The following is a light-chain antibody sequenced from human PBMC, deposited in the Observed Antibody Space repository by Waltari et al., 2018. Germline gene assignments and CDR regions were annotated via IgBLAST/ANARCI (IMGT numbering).Light chain of an antibody. J-gene: IGKJ4*01. Sequence: ETVMTQSPGTLSVSPGDRVSLSCRASQSGSSELAWYQQKPGQTPRLLIYGASTRVTGIPARFSGSGSGTEFTLTISSLQSEDFGVYYCQQYNKWPLTFGGGTKVEIK. CDR3: QQYNKWPLT. CDR2: GAS. V-gene: IGKV3-15*01. CDR1: QSGSSE.